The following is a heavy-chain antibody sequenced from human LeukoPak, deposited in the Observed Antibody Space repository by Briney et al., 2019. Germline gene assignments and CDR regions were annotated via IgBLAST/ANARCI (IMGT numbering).Heavy chain of an antibody. CDR2: ISAYNGNT. CDR1: GYTFTSYG. CDR3: ARGLPGIAAAGLLSGPINWFDP. D-gene: IGHD6-13*01. J-gene: IGHJ5*02. Sequence: ASVKVSCKASGYTFTSYGISWVRQAPGQGLEWMGWISAYNGNTNYAQKPQGRVTMTTDTSTSTAYMELRSLRSDDTAVYYCARGLPGIAAAGLLSGPINWFDPWGQGTLVTVSS. V-gene: IGHV1-18*01.